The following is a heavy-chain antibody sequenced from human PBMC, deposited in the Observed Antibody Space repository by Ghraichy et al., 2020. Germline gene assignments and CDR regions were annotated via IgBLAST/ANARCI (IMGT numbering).Heavy chain of an antibody. CDR2: ISYDGSNK. CDR1: GFTFSSYG. D-gene: IGHD3-16*01. J-gene: IGHJ4*02. V-gene: IGHV3-30*18. CDR3: AKGFGSGDDD. Sequence: GGSLRLSCAASGFTFSSYGMHWVRQAPGKGLEWVAVISYDGSNKYYADSVKGRFTISRDNSKNTLYLQMNSLRAEDTAVYYCAKGFGSGDDDWGQGTLVTVSS.